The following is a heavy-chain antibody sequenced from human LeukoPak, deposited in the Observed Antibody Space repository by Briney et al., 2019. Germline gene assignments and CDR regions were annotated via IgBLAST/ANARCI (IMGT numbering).Heavy chain of an antibody. D-gene: IGHD1-26*01. CDR3: ARDLVGASWFDP. Sequence: SETLSLTCAVYGGSFSGYYWSWIRQPAGKGLEWIGRIYTSGSTNYNPSLKGRVTMSVDTSKNQFSLKLSSVTAADTAVYYCARDLVGASWFDPWGQGTLVTVSS. CDR1: GGSFSGYY. J-gene: IGHJ5*02. CDR2: IYTSGST. V-gene: IGHV4-4*07.